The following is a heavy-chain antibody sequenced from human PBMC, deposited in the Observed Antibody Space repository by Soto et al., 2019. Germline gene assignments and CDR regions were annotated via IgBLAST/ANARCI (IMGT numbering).Heavy chain of an antibody. V-gene: IGHV4-39*01. CDR2: IYYSGST. CDR3: ARHFVQNWFDP. CDR1: GGSISSSSYY. J-gene: IGHJ5*02. Sequence: SETLSLTCTVSGGSISSSSYYWGWIRQPPGKGLEWIGSIYYSGSTYYNPSLKSRVTISVDTSKNQFSLKLSSVTAADTAVYYCARHFVQNWFDPWGQGTLVTVSS. D-gene: IGHD2-8*01.